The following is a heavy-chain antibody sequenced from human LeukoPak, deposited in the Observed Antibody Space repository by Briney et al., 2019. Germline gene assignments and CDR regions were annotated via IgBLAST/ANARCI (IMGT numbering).Heavy chain of an antibody. CDR3: ARGGGILTGYYRGVPYYYGMDV. J-gene: IGHJ6*02. CDR1: GFTFSSYW. V-gene: IGHV3-7*01. D-gene: IGHD3-9*01. Sequence: GGSLRLSCAASGFTFSSYWMSWVRQAPGKGLEWVANIKQDGSEKYYVDSVKGRFTISRDNAKNSLYLQMNSLRAEDTAVYYCARGGGILTGYYRGVPYYYGMDVWGQGTTGTVSS. CDR2: IKQDGSEK.